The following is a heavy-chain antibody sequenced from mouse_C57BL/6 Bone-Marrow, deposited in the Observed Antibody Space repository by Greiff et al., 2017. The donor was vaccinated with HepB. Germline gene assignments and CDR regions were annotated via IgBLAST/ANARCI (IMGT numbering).Heavy chain of an antibody. CDR1: GYTFTSYW. V-gene: IGHV1-69*01. CDR2: IDPSDSYT. CDR3: ARGPEGFAY. Sequence: VQLQQPGAELVMPGASVKLSCKASGYTFTSYWMHWVKQRPGQGLEWIGEIDPSDSYTNYNQKFKGKSTLTVDKSSSTAYMQLSSLTSEDSAVYYCARGPEGFAYWGQGTLVTVSA. J-gene: IGHJ3*01.